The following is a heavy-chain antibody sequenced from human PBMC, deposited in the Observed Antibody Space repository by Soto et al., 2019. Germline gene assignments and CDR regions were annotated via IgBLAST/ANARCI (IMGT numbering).Heavy chain of an antibody. D-gene: IGHD4-17*01. CDR3: VHPRSTVQIPPT. Sequence: GGSLRLSCSASGFTFSMFSMHWVRQSPGKGLEYVSGISSNGDSTYYADSVKGRFTISRDNSKNTLYLQMSSLRAVDTAVYYCVHPRSTVQIPPTWGQGTLVTVSS. CDR1: GFTFSMFS. CDR2: ISSNGDST. J-gene: IGHJ5*02. V-gene: IGHV3-64D*06.